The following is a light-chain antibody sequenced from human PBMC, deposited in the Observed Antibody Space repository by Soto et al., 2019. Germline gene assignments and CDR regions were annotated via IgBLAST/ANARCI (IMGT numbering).Light chain of an antibody. CDR2: GAS. CDR3: QQRSTGPIS. Sequence: EVVLTHVPATLSLSPGESATLSCRANQSVSSHLAWYQHKPSRPPRLLLFGASDRATGIPARFSGSGSGTDFTLSIRSLASAAFAVYYCQQRSTGPISFGGGTTLAI. V-gene: IGKV3-11*01. CDR1: QSVSSH. J-gene: IGKJ4*01.